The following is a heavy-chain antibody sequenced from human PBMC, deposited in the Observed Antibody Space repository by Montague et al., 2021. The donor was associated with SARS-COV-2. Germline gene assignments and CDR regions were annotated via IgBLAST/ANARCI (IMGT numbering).Heavy chain of an antibody. CDR3: ARYGDYGSWFDP. Sequence: PALVKPTQTLTLTCTFSGFSLNTSGEGVGWFRQPPGQALEWLALIYWADDKRYSPSLKSRSTISKDTTKNEVVLTVANMDPVDTAPYYCARYGDYGSWFDPWGQGTLVTVSS. CDR1: GFSLNTSGEG. V-gene: IGHV2-5*02. D-gene: IGHD4-17*01. J-gene: IGHJ5*02. CDR2: IYWADDK.